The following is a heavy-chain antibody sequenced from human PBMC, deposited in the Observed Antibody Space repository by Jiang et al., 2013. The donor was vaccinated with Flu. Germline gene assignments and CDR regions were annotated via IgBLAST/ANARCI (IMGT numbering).Heavy chain of an antibody. CDR3: ARGMDARGLVSRY. V-gene: IGHV3-33*01. D-gene: IGHD6-19*01. Sequence: VQLLESGGGVVQPGRSLRLSCAASGFTFSSYGMHWVRQAPGKGLEWVAVIWYDGSNKYYADSVKGRFTISRDNSKNTLYLQMNSLRAEDTAVYYCARGMDARGLVSRYWGQGTLVTVSS. CDR1: GFTFSSYG. J-gene: IGHJ4*02. CDR2: IWYDGSNK.